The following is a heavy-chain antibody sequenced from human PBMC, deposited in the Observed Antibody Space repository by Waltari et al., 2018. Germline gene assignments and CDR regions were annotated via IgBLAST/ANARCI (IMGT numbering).Heavy chain of an antibody. Sequence: QVQLVQSGAEVKKPGSSVKVSCKASGGTFSSYTISWVRQAPGQGLEWMGRIIPILGIANYAQKFHGRVTITADKSTSTAYMELSSLRSEDTAVYYCASFTAMVMDNAFDIWGQGTMVTVSS. CDR1: GGTFSSYT. V-gene: IGHV1-69*02. D-gene: IGHD5-18*01. J-gene: IGHJ3*02. CDR2: IIPILGIA. CDR3: ASFTAMVMDNAFDI.